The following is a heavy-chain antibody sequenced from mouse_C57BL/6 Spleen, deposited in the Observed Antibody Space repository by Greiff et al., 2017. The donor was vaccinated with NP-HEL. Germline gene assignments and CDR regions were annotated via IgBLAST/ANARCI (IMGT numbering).Heavy chain of an antibody. CDR3: ARFYSGFFDY. D-gene: IGHD2-2*01. V-gene: IGHV1-54*01. J-gene: IGHJ2*01. CDR2: INPGSGGT. CDR1: GYAFTNYL. Sequence: VQLQQSGAELVRPGTSVKVSCKASGYAFTNYLIEWVKQRPGQGLEWIGVINPGSGGTNYNEKFKGKATLTADKSSSTAYMQLSSLTSEDSAVYYCARFYSGFFDYWGQGTTLTVSS.